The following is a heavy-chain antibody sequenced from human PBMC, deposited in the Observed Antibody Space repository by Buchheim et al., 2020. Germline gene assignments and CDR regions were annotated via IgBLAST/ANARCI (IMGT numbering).Heavy chain of an antibody. Sequence: EVQLVESGGGLVQPGGSLRLSCVASGFTFSSYAMSWVRQAPGKGLEWVSVTSGSGGSAYHADSVKGRITISSDNSNHTLYLQMNSLRAEDTAVYYCAKELLPSYYYYGMDVWGQGTT. CDR2: TSGSGGSA. J-gene: IGHJ6*02. D-gene: IGHD1-26*01. V-gene: IGHV3-23*04. CDR3: AKELLPSYYYYGMDV. CDR1: GFTFSSYA.